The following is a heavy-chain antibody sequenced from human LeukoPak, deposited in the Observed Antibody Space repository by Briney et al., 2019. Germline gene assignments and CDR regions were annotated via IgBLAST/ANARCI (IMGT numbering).Heavy chain of an antibody. CDR3: AKDGNLDSSSSLFDY. J-gene: IGHJ4*02. V-gene: IGHV3-74*01. D-gene: IGHD6-6*01. CDR2: INNDGVST. CDR1: GFTLSSYW. Sequence: GGSLRLSCATSGFTLSSYWMHWVRQVPGKGLEWLSRINNDGVSTSYADSVKGRFTISRDNAKNTLYLQMNSLRAEDTAVYYCAKDGNLDSSSSLFDYWGQGTLVTVSS.